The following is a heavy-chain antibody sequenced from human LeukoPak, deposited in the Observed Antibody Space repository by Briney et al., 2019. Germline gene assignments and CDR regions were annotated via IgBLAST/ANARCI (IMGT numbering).Heavy chain of an antibody. V-gene: IGHV3-30*04. D-gene: IGHD6-13*01. CDR3: ARDVMPAAGNNYYYMDV. Sequence: GGSLRLSCAASGFTFSTYGMHWVRQAPGKGLEWVAVISYDGSNEYYGDSVRGRFTISRDNSKNTLYLQMNSLRAEDTAVYYCARDVMPAAGNNYYYMDVWGKGTTVTVSS. CDR1: GFTFSTYG. J-gene: IGHJ6*03. CDR2: ISYDGSNE.